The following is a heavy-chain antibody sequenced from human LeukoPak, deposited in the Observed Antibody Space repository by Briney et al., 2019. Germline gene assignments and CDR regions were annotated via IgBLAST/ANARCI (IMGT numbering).Heavy chain of an antibody. D-gene: IGHD4-23*01. CDR2: IISMFGKA. V-gene: IGHV1-69*13. CDR1: GGTFSSYA. J-gene: IGHJ4*02. Sequence: ASVKVSCKASGGTFSSYAISWVRQAPGQGLEWMGGIISMFGKANYAQKFQGRVTITADESTRTAYMELSSLRSEDTAVYYCARGWLAETTVVTPYNYWGRGTLVSVSS. CDR3: ARGWLAETTVVTPYNY.